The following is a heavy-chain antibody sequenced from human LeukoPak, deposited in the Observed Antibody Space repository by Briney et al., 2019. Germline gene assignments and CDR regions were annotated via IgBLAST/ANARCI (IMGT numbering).Heavy chain of an antibody. Sequence: GASVKVSCKASGYTFTSYGISWVRQAPGQGLEWMGWISAYNGNTNYAQKLQGRVTMTTDTSTSTAYMELRSLRSDDTAVYYCARLPSVWGDYDQDRRPIDYWGQGTLVTVSS. CDR2: ISAYNGNT. CDR3: ARLPSVWGDYDQDRRPIDY. V-gene: IGHV1-18*01. D-gene: IGHD4-17*01. J-gene: IGHJ4*02. CDR1: GYTFTSYG.